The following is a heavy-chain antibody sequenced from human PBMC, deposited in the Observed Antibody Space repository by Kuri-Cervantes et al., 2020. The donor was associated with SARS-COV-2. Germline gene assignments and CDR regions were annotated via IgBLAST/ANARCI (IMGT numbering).Heavy chain of an antibody. CDR3: ARQGSYYYDSSGYFFFDY. CDR2: IYYSGST. J-gene: IGHJ4*02. Sequence: SETLSLTCTVSGGSISSYYGSWIRQPPGKGLEWIGYIYYSGSTNYNPSLKSRVTISVDTSKNQFSLKLSSVTAADTAVYYCARQGSYYYDSSGYFFFDYWGQGTLVTVSS. V-gene: IGHV4-59*08. CDR1: GGSISSYY. D-gene: IGHD3-22*01.